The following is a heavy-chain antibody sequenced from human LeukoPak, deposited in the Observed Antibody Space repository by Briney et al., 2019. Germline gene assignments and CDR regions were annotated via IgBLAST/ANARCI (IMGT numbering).Heavy chain of an antibody. V-gene: IGHV3-11*01. CDR1: GFTFSDYY. CDR2: ISSSGSTI. J-gene: IGHJ4*02. CDR3: AKITYYYDSSGYSPFDY. D-gene: IGHD3-22*01. Sequence: GGSLRLSCAASGFTFSDYYMSWIRQAPGKGLEWVSYISSSGSTIYYADSVKGRFTISRDNSKNTLYLQMNSLRAEDTAVYYCAKITYYYDSSGYSPFDYWGQGTLVTVSS.